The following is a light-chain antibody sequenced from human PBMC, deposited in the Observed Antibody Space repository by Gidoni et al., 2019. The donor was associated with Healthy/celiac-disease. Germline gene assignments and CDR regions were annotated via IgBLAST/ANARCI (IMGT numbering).Light chain of an antibody. J-gene: IGLJ2*01. CDR1: SSDVDVGNYNY. Sequence: QSALTQPASVSGSPGQSITISCTGTSSDVDVGNYNYFSWYQQHPGKAPKLIIYEVSDRPSGVSDRFSGSKSGNTASLTISGLQAEDEADYYCGSYTSSATLVFGGGTKLTVL. CDR3: GSYTSSATLV. CDR2: EVS. V-gene: IGLV2-14*01.